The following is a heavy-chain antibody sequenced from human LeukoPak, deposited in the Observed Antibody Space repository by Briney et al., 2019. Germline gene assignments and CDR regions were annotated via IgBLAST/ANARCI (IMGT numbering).Heavy chain of an antibody. CDR2: IIPIFGTA. CDR1: GGSFSNYT. D-gene: IGHD5-18*01. CDR3: ARTDSYGFGEVLDV. Sequence: RASVKVSCKASGGSFSNYTISWLRQTPGQGLEWMGGIIPIFGTANYAQNFQGRVTITADKFTSTAYMELSSLRSDDTAVYYCARTDSYGFGEVLDVWGKGTTVTISS. J-gene: IGHJ6*04. V-gene: IGHV1-69*06.